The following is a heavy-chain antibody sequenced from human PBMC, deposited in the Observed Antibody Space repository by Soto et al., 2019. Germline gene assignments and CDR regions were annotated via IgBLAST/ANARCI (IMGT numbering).Heavy chain of an antibody. CDR3: ARGISTTRYYYYYGMDV. D-gene: IGHD2-2*01. CDR2: INPSGGIT. J-gene: IGHJ6*02. Sequence: ASVKVSFKASGYTLTSYYLHWVRQAPGQGPEWVGIINPSGGITNDAQKFQDRVTMTSDTSTSTVYMELSSLRSEDTAVYYCARGISTTRYYYYYGMDVWGQGTTVTVSS. V-gene: IGHV1-46*01. CDR1: GYTLTSYY.